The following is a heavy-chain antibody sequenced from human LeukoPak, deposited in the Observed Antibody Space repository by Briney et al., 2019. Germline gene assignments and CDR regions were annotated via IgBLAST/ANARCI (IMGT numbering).Heavy chain of an antibody. CDR2: IYHSGST. CDR1: GGSISSGGYS. Sequence: SETLSLTCAVSGGSISSGGYSWSWIRQPPGKGLEWIGYIYHSGSTYYNPSLKSRVTISVDRSKNQFSLKLSSVTAADTAVCYCARDLGGESDYWGQGTLVTVSS. CDR3: ARDLGGESDY. J-gene: IGHJ4*02. V-gene: IGHV4-30-2*01. D-gene: IGHD3-16*01.